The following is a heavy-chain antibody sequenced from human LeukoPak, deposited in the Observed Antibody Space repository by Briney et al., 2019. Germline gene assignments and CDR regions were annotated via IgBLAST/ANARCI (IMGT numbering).Heavy chain of an antibody. CDR1: GFTFSSYA. CDR2: ISGSGGST. D-gene: IGHD5-18*01. CDR3: ARDGYSYALVYSFDY. V-gene: IGHV3-23*01. Sequence: GGSLRLSCAASGFTFSSYATSWVRQAPGKGLEWVSAISGSGGSTYYADSVKGRFTISRDNSKNTLYLQMNGLRAEDTAVYYCARDGYSYALVYSFDYWGQGTLVTVSS. J-gene: IGHJ4*02.